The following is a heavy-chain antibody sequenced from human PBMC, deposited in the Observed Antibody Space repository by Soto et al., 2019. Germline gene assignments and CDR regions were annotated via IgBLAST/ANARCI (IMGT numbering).Heavy chain of an antibody. J-gene: IGHJ3*02. CDR3: AKSQVAVAGPNDAFDI. Sequence: EVQLVESGGGLVQPGRSLRLSCAASGFTFDDYAMHWVRQAPGKGLEWVSGISWNSGSIGYADSVKGRFTISRDNAKNSLYLQMNSLRAEDTALYYCAKSQVAVAGPNDAFDIWGQGTMVTVSS. D-gene: IGHD6-19*01. CDR2: ISWNSGSI. CDR1: GFTFDDYA. V-gene: IGHV3-9*01.